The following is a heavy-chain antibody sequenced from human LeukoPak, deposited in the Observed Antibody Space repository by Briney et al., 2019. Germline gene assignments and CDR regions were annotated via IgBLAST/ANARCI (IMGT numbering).Heavy chain of an antibody. J-gene: IGHJ4*02. CDR2: IYYSGST. Sequence: SETLSLTCTVSGYSISSGYYWGWIRQPPEKGLEWIGSIYYSGSTYYNPSLKSRVTISVDTSKNQFSLKLSSVTAADTAVYYCAIQGSRKDYWGQGTLVTVSS. CDR1: GYSISSGYY. CDR3: AIQGSRKDY. V-gene: IGHV4-38-2*02.